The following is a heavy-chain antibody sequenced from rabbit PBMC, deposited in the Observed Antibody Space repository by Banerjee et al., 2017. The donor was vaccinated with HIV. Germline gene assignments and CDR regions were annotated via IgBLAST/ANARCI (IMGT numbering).Heavy chain of an antibody. CDR2: IYAGSSGST. V-gene: IGHV1S40*01. CDR3: ARDLAGVTGWNFGL. Sequence: QSLEESGGDLVKPGASLTLTCTASGFSFSSSDYICWVRQAPGKGLEWIACIYAGSSGSTYYASWVNGRFTISKTSSTTVTLQMTSLTTADTATYFCARDLAGVTGWNFGLWGPGTLVTVS. J-gene: IGHJ4*01. CDR1: GFSFSSSDY. D-gene: IGHD4-1*01.